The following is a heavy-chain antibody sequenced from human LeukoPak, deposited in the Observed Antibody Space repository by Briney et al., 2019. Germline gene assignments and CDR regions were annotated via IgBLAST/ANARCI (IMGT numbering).Heavy chain of an antibody. Sequence: ASXXVSCKASGYTFTDYFIQWVRQAPGQGGEWVGRINCNSGGTEYAQKFQGRVTITRDTSINTAYVEVSSLKSDDTAVYYCARDLTSTPNWEFDYWGQGTLVTVSS. J-gene: IGHJ4*02. CDR2: INCNSGGT. V-gene: IGHV1-2*06. CDR1: GYTFTDYF. CDR3: ARDLTSTPNWEFDY. D-gene: IGHD1-26*01.